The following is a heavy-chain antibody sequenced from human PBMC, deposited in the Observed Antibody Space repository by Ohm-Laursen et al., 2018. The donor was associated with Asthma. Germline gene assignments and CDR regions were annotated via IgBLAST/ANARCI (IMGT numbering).Heavy chain of an antibody. Sequence: SVKVSCKSLGGTFNNYVIGWVRQAPGQGLEWVGGINPYSGDTNYAQRFQGRVNMTRDTSISTAFMEVSSLRFDDTAVYYCARKAGSCISRTCYSLDFWGQGTLVTVSS. D-gene: IGHD2-2*01. CDR3: ARKAGSCISRTCYSLDF. V-gene: IGHV1-2*02. J-gene: IGHJ4*02. CDR1: GGTFNNYV. CDR2: INPYSGDT.